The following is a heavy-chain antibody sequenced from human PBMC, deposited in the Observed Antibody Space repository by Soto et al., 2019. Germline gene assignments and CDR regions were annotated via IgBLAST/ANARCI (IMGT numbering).Heavy chain of an antibody. V-gene: IGHV3-74*01. CDR2: INSDGSST. CDR3: ARDRSMINLSSSTRKYYFDY. D-gene: IGHD2-2*01. CDR1: GFTFSSYW. Sequence: GGSLRLSCAASGFTFSSYWMHWVRQAPGKGLVWVSRINSDGSSTSYADSVKGRFTISRDNAKNTLYLQMNSLRAEDTAVYYCARDRSMINLSSSTRKYYFDYWGQGTLVTVSS. J-gene: IGHJ4*02.